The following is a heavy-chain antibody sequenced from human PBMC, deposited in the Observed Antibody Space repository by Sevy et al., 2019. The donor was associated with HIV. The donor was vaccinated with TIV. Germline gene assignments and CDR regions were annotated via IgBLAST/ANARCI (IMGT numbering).Heavy chain of an antibody. Sequence: SETLSLTCTVSGGSISSSNYYWGWIRQPPRKGLEWIGSMYYSGSTYYNPSLKSRVTISVDTSKNHLSLKVTSVTAEDTAVYYCATRTSREYCSGGSGFVAVDYWGQGTLVTASS. J-gene: IGHJ4*02. CDR3: ATRTSREYCSGGSGFVAVDY. CDR2: MYYSGST. CDR1: GGSISSSNYY. D-gene: IGHD2-15*01. V-gene: IGHV4-39*02.